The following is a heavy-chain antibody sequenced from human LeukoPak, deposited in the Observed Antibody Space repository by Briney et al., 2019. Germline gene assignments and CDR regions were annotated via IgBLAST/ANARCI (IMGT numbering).Heavy chain of an antibody. V-gene: IGHV4-59*01. Sequence: SETLSLTCTVSGGSISSYYWSWIRQPPGKGLEWIGYIYYSGSTNYNPSLKSRVTISVDTSKNQFSLKLSSVTAADTAVYYCAREGDYGDQAFDYWGQGTLVTVSS. J-gene: IGHJ4*02. CDR3: AREGDYGDQAFDY. CDR2: IYYSGST. D-gene: IGHD4-17*01. CDR1: GGSISSYY.